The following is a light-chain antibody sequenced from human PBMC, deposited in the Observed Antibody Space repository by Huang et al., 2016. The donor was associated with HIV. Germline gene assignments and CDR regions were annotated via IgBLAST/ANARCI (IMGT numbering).Light chain of an antibody. Sequence: AIRITQSPSSLSASTGDRVTITCRASQDISSYLAWYQQKPGKAPNLLMYGASTLQSGVPPRFSGSGSGTDFTLTISSLQSEDFATYYCQQYYTYPALTFGGGTKVEI. CDR3: QQYYTYPALT. CDR2: GAS. V-gene: IGKV1-8*01. CDR1: QDISSY. J-gene: IGKJ4*01.